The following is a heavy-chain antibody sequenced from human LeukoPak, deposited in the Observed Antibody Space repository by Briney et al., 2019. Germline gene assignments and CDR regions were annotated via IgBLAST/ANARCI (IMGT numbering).Heavy chain of an antibody. Sequence: KTSETLSLTCTVSGGSISSGSYYWSWIRQPAGKGLEWIGRIYTSGSTNYNPSLKSRVTISVDTSKNQFSLKLSSVTAADTAVYYCARDSRSGAIDPWGQGTLLTVSS. J-gene: IGHJ5*02. CDR1: GGSISSGSYY. CDR3: ARDSRSGAIDP. CDR2: IYTSGST. D-gene: IGHD2-2*01. V-gene: IGHV4-61*02.